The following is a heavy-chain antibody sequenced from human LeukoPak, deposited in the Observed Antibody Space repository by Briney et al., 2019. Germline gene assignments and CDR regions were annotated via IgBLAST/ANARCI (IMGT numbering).Heavy chain of an antibody. CDR2: ISSSSSTI. D-gene: IGHD1-26*01. V-gene: IGHV3-48*01. CDR3: ARTSGGIVGATSLPTDY. CDR1: GFTFSSYS. J-gene: IGHJ4*02. Sequence: GGSLRLSCAASGFTFSSYSMNWVRQAPGKGLEWVSYISSSSSTIYYADSVKGRFTISRDNAKNSLYLQMNSLRAEDTAVYYCARTSGGIVGATSLPTDYWGQGTLVTVSS.